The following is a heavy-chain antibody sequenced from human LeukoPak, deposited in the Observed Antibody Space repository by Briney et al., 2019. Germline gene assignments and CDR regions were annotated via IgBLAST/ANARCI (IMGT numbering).Heavy chain of an antibody. V-gene: IGHV4-34*01. J-gene: IGHJ4*02. Sequence: SETLSLTCAVYGGSFSGYYWSWIRQPPGKGLEWIGEINHRGSTNYNPSLKSRVTISVDTSKNQFSLKLSSVTAADTAVYYCARTRGQWLVLDYWGQGTLVTVSS. CDR2: INHRGST. CDR1: GGSFSGYY. D-gene: IGHD6-19*01. CDR3: ARTRGQWLVLDY.